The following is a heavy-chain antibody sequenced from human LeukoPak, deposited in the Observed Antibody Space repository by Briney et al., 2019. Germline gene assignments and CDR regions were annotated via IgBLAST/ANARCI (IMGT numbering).Heavy chain of an antibody. D-gene: IGHD6-13*01. CDR1: GGSFSGYY. CDR2: INHSGST. Sequence: SETLSLTCAVYGGSFSGYYWSWIRQPPGKGLEWIGEINHSGSTNYNPYLKSRVTISVDTSKNQFSLKLSSVTAADTAVYYCARVTGYSSSWYVYYYYYYMDVWGKGTTVTISS. J-gene: IGHJ6*03. CDR3: ARVTGYSSSWYVYYYYYYMDV. V-gene: IGHV4-34*01.